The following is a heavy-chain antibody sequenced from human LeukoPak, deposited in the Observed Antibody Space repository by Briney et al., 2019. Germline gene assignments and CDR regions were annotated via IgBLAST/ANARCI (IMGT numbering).Heavy chain of an antibody. CDR1: GYSFTSYW. V-gene: IGHV5-51*01. J-gene: IGHJ4*02. CDR3: ARRQGITWYIDY. D-gene: IGHD2-21*01. CDR2: IFPVDAAT. Sequence: GEPLNISCQASGYSFTSYWIGWVGKMHGKGLGWLAIIFPVDAATTTSPSCQGQATTSADTPISPAYLKWSSLKPTDPPMYYCARRQGITWYIDYWGQGTLVTVSS.